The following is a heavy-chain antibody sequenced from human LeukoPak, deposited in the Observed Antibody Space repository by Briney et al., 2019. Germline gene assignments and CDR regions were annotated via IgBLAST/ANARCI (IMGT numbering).Heavy chain of an antibody. Sequence: SETLSLTCTVSGGPISSGDYYWSWIRQPPGKGLEWIGYIYYSGSTYYNPSLKSRVTISVDTSKNQFSLKLSSVTAADTAVYYCARHSSGWYDYWGQGTLVTVSS. CDR2: IYYSGST. D-gene: IGHD6-19*01. CDR3: ARHSSGWYDY. V-gene: IGHV4-30-4*01. J-gene: IGHJ4*02. CDR1: GGPISSGDYY.